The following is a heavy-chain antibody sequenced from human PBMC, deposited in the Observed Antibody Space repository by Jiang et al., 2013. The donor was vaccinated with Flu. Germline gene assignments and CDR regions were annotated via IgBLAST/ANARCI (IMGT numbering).Heavy chain of an antibody. V-gene: IGHV4-59*09. J-gene: IGHJ3*02. Sequence: KSRVTILVDTSRNQFSLKLSSVTAADTAVYYCARGDQQLIKAFDIWGLGTMVTVSS. D-gene: IGHD6-13*01. CDR3: ARGDQQLIKAFDI.